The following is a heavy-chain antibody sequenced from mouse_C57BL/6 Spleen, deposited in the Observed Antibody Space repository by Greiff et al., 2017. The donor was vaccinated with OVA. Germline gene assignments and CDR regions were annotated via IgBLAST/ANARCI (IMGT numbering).Heavy chain of an antibody. CDR3: ASLITTVVAYYAMDY. CDR1: GYTFTSYW. CDR2: IDPSDSYT. Sequence: QVQLQQPGAELVRPGTSVKLSCKASGYTFTSYWMHWVKQRPGQGLEWIGVIDPSDSYTNYNQKFKGKATLPVDTSSSTAYMQLSRLTSEDTAVYYCASLITTVVAYYAMDYWGQGTSVTVSS. D-gene: IGHD1-1*01. J-gene: IGHJ4*01. V-gene: IGHV1-59*01.